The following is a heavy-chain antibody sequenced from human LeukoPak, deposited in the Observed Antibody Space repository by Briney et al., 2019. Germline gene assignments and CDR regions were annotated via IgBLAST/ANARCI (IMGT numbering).Heavy chain of an antibody. CDR3: AKAPSITH. CDR2: ISYDGSNK. V-gene: IGHV3-30*18. D-gene: IGHD1-20*01. CDR1: GFTFSSYG. J-gene: IGHJ4*02. Sequence: GGSLRLSCAASGFTFSSYGMHWVRQAPGKGLEWVAVISYDGSNKYYANSVKGRFTISRDNSKNTLYLQMNSLRAEDTAVYYCAKAPSITHWGQGTLVTVS.